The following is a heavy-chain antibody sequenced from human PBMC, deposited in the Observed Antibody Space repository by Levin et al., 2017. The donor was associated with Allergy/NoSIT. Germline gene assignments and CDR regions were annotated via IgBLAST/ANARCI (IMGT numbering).Heavy chain of an antibody. J-gene: IGHJ6*02. D-gene: IGHD1-14*01. CDR3: AIPPHRGGLAGGFDV. CDR1: GYTFTTYY. Sequence: GESLKISCKASGYTFTTYYLHWVRQAPGQGLEWMGIINPYGGSTSYAQKIQGRVSMTSDTSTSTIYMELSSLRSEDTAVYYCAIPPHRGGLAGGFDVWGQGTTVTVSS. CDR2: INPYGGST. V-gene: IGHV1-46*01.